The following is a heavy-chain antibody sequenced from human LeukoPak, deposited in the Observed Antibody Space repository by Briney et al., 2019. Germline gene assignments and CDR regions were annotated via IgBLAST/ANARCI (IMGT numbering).Heavy chain of an antibody. CDR2: IYTSGST. J-gene: IGHJ4*02. CDR1: GGSISSYY. Sequence: SETLSLTCTVSGGSISSYYWSWIRQPAGKGLEWIGRIYTSGSTNYNPSLKSRVTMSVDTSKNQFSLKLSSVTAADTAAYYCAREGYSSSWYRPSYFDYWGQGTLVTVSS. V-gene: IGHV4-4*07. D-gene: IGHD6-13*01. CDR3: AREGYSSSWYRPSYFDY.